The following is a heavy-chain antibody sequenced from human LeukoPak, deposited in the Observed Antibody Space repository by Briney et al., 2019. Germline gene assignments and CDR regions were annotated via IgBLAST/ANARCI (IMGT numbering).Heavy chain of an antibody. CDR3: ARSQYYDFWSGYYTGGDYYYYYMDV. V-gene: IGHV3-66*02. CDR1: GFTVSTNY. D-gene: IGHD3-3*01. Sequence: GGSLRLSCAASGFTVSTNYMSWVRQAPGKGLEWVSVIYSGGSTYYADSVKGRFTISRDNSKNTLYLQMNSLRAEDTAVYYCARSQYYDFWSGYYTGGDYYYYYMDVWGKGTTVTVSS. J-gene: IGHJ6*03. CDR2: IYSGGST.